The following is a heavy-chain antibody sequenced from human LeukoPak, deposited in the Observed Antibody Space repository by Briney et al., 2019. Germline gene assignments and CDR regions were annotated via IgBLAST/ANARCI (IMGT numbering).Heavy chain of an antibody. V-gene: IGHV1-2*02. CDR3: ARDYYDSSGFDY. CDR2: INPNSGGT. Sequence: GASVKVSSKASGYTFTVYYMHWVRQAPGQGLGWMGWINPNSGGTNYAQKFQGRVTMTRDTSISTAYMELSRLRSDDTAVYYCARDYYDSSGFDYWGQGTLVTVSS. CDR1: GYTFTVYY. J-gene: IGHJ4*02. D-gene: IGHD3-22*01.